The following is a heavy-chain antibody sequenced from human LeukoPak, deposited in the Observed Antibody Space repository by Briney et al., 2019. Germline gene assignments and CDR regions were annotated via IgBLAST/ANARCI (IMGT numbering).Heavy chain of an antibody. CDR1: GGSISSSNW. CDR2: IYHSGST. Sequence: QASGTLSLTCAVSGGSISSSNWWSWVRQPPGKGLEWIGEIYHSGSTNYNPSLKSRVTISVDKSKNQFSLKLSSVTAADTAVYYCARMGLGYCSGGSCYPFTFDYWGQGTLVTVSS. D-gene: IGHD2-15*01. CDR3: ARMGLGYCSGGSCYPFTFDY. V-gene: IGHV4-4*02. J-gene: IGHJ4*02.